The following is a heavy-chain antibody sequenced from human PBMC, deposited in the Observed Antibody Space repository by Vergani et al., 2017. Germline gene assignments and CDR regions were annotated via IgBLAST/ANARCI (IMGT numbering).Heavy chain of an antibody. J-gene: IGHJ4*02. CDR1: GPTISNYV. CDR2: IGVGGGAE. CDR3: AKEGHGIGHCGSYDY. Sequence: EVQLLESGGRLAQPGGSLRLSCEVSGPTISNYVLAWVRQAPGKGLEWVSTIGVGGGAEHYADFVKGRFTFSRDDSKNMLYLQMTGLRAEDTAVYHCAKEGHGIGHCGSYDYWGQGTRVTVSS. D-gene: IGHD2-21*02. V-gene: IGHV3-23*01.